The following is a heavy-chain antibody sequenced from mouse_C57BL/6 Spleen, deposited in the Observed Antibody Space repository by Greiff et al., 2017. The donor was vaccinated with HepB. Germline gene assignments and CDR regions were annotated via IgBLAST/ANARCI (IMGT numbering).Heavy chain of an antibody. CDR3: ASDGYYVESYAMDY. Sequence: LVESGPELVKPGASVKISCKASGYSFTDYNMNWVKQSNGKSLEWIGVINPNYGTTSYNQKFKGKATLTVDQSSSTAYMQLNSLTSEDSAVYYCASDGYYVESYAMDYWGQGTSVTVSS. D-gene: IGHD2-3*01. CDR2: INPNYGTT. CDR1: GYSFTDYN. V-gene: IGHV1-39*01. J-gene: IGHJ4*01.